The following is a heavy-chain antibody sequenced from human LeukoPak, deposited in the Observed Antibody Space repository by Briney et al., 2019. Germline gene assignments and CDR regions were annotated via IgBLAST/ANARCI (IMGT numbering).Heavy chain of an antibody. J-gene: IGHJ3*02. CDR1: GYTFTSYG. CDR2: INPNSGGT. D-gene: IGHD6-13*01. CDR3: AREYSSSWYFAFDI. Sequence: ASVKVSCKASGYTFTSYGISWVRQAPGQGLEWMGWINPNSGGTNYAQKFQGRVTMTRDTSISTAYMELSRLRSDDTAVYYCAREYSSSWYFAFDIWGQGTMVTVSS. V-gene: IGHV1-2*02.